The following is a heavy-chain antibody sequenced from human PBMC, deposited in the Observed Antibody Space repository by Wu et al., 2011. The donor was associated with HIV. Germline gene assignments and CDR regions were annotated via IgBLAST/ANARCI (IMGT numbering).Heavy chain of an antibody. J-gene: IGHJ4*02. CDR2: FIPIFDTT. D-gene: IGHD3-22*01. CDR1: GYTFNGYG. Sequence: QVQLVQSGAEVKKPGASVKVSCKASGYTFNGYGISWVRQAPGQGLEWMGDFIPIFDTTNYAQRFQGRVTITTDDSTSTVYMGLSSLTSEDTAVYYCASGTKFYDRSGLLPFDYWGQGTLVTVSS. CDR3: ASGTKFYDRSGLLPFDY. V-gene: IGHV1-69*05.